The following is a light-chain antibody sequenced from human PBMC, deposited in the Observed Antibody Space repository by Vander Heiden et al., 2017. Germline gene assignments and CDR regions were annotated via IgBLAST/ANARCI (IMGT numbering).Light chain of an antibody. V-gene: IGLV3-19*01. CDR1: SLRNYY. CDR2: GKN. CDR3: NSRDSSGNHVV. J-gene: IGLJ2*01. Sequence: SSELTQDPAVSVALGQTVRITCQGDSLRNYYASWYQQKPGQAPVLVIYGKNRRPSGIPDRFSGSRSGNTASLTITGAQAEDEADYYCNSRDSSGNHVVFGGGTKLTVL.